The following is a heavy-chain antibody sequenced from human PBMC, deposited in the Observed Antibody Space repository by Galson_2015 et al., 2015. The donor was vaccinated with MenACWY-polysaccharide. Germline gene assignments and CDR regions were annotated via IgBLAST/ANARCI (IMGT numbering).Heavy chain of an antibody. J-gene: IGHJ4*02. CDR2: IRSSSSYI. D-gene: IGHD5-24*01. V-gene: IGHV3-21*01. Sequence: SLRLSCAASGFTVSSYPMNWVRQAPGKGLEWVSSIRSSSSYIYYADSVRGRFTISRDNAKNSLYLQMNSVRAEDTAVYYCARDGIAMATIPFDYWGQGSLVTVSS. CDR1: GFTVSSYP. CDR3: ARDGIAMATIPFDY.